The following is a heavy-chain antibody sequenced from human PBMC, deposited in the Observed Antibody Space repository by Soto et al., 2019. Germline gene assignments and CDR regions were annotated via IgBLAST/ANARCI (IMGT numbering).Heavy chain of an antibody. CDR3: ASGENQLVGATLSFDY. D-gene: IGHD1-26*01. J-gene: IGHJ4*02. CDR2: ISAYNGNT. CDR1: GYTFTSYG. V-gene: IGHV1-18*01. Sequence: ASVKVSCKASGYTFTSYGISWVRQAPGQGLEWMGWISAYNGNTNYAQKLQGRVTMTTDTSTSTAYMELRSLRSDDTAVYYCASGENQLVGATLSFDYWGQGTLVTVSS.